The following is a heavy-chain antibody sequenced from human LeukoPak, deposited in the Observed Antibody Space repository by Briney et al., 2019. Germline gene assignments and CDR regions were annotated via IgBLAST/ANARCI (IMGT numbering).Heavy chain of an antibody. CDR1: GGTFSSYA. V-gene: IGHV1-69*01. CDR2: IIPIFGTT. J-gene: IGHJ4*02. Sequence: SVKVSCKASGGTFSSYAISWVRQAPGQGLEWMGGIIPIFGTTNYAQKFQGRVTITADESTSTAYMELSSLRSEDTAVYYCARRHTYYDILTGSPFYYFDYWGQGTLVTVSS. CDR3: ARRHTYYDILTGSPFYYFDY. D-gene: IGHD3-9*01.